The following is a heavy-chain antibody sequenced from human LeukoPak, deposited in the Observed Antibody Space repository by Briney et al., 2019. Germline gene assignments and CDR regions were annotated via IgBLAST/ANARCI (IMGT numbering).Heavy chain of an antibody. D-gene: IGHD6-19*01. CDR3: VKGSRYSGGCYDS. CDR1: GFTFRSHA. V-gene: IGHV3-23*01. Sequence: GGSLRLSCAASGFTFRSHAMNWVRQVPGKGLEWVSGISGSGVGTYYADSVKGQFTISRDNSNNTLFLQMNSLRAEDTAVYYCVKGSRYSGGCYDSWGQGTLVSASA. J-gene: IGHJ5*01. CDR2: ISGSGVGT.